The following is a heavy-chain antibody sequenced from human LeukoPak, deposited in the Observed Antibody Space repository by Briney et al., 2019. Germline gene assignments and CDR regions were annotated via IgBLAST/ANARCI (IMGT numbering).Heavy chain of an antibody. CDR2: IYPDDSDT. V-gene: IGHV5-51*01. D-gene: IGHD6-13*01. CDR3: AIGRGGQQLGDY. CDR1: EYSFPNYC. Sequence: GESLKISCKHSEYSFPNYCIGWVRQMPGKGLEWMGIIYPDDSDTRCSPSFQGQVTISAVKSISTAYLQWSSLKASDTAMYYCAIGRGGQQLGDYWGQGTLVTVSS. J-gene: IGHJ4*02.